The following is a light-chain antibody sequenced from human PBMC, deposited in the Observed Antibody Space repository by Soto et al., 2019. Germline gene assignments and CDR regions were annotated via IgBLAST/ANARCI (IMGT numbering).Light chain of an antibody. V-gene: IGKV3-20*01. CDR3: ELDSGSPWT. CDR1: QSISHKY. CDR2: GVP. J-gene: IGKJ1*01. Sequence: TVLTQSPATLSLSPGQRPTLPRRASQSISHKYLASYQQEPGQAPRLLIHGVPITATGIPDRFSGSGSGTDFTLSICRLEPEDFAVYYCELDSGSPWTFGQGNKVAIK.